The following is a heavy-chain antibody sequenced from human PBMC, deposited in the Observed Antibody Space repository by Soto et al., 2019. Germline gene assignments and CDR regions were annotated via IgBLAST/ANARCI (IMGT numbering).Heavy chain of an antibody. Sequence: QVQLVQSGAEVKKPGASVKVSCKASGYTFTSYYMHWVRQAPGQGLEWMGIINPSGGSTSYAQKLQGRVTMTRDTSTSTVYRELSSRRSEDTAVYYCGGKGDWNDRGDYWGQGTLVTVSS. CDR3: GGKGDWNDRGDY. CDR1: GYTFTSYY. J-gene: IGHJ4*02. V-gene: IGHV1-46*04. D-gene: IGHD1-1*01. CDR2: INPSGGST.